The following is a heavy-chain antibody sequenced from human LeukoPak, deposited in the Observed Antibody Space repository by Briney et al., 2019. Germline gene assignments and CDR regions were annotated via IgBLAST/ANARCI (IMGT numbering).Heavy chain of an antibody. J-gene: IGHJ4*02. CDR2: IVVGSGNT. Sequence: ASVKVSCKASGFTFTTSAMQWVRQARGQRLEWIGWIVVGSGNTNYAQKFQERVTITRDMSTSTAYMELSSLRSEDTAVYYCAAAYRYFYDRGGYFDYWDQGTLVTVSS. CDR1: GFTFTTSA. CDR3: AAAYRYFYDRGGYFDY. D-gene: IGHD3-22*01. V-gene: IGHV1-58*02.